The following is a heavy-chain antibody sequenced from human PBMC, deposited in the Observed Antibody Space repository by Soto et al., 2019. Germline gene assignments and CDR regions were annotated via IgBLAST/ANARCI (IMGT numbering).Heavy chain of an antibody. V-gene: IGHV3-48*01. Sequence: GALRLSCAASGFTFSSYSMNWVRQAPGKGLEWVSYISSSSSTIYYADSVKGRFTISRDNAKNSLYLQMNSLRAEDTAVYYCDLFLWFGESPWGKGTTVTVSS. D-gene: IGHD3-10*01. CDR1: GFTFSSYS. CDR2: ISSSSSTI. J-gene: IGHJ6*04. CDR3: DLFLWFGESP.